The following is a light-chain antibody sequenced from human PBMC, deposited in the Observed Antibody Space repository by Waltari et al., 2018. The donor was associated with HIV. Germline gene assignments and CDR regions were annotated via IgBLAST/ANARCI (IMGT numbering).Light chain of an antibody. CDR1: NLGEKL. CDR2: ADK. Sequence: SYELTQPSSVSVSPGQTVRITCSGDNLGEKLVCWYQQKPGHSPLLLIYADKKRPSGIRERFAASNSGNTATLAITETQTMDEADYYCQTWDNSAGVFGGGTKLTVL. J-gene: IGLJ2*01. V-gene: IGLV3-1*01. CDR3: QTWDNSAGV.